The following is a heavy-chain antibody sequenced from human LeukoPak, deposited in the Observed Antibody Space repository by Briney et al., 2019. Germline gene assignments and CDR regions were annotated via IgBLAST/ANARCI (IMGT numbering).Heavy chain of an antibody. CDR1: GDTFTSYG. J-gene: IGHJ5*02. Sequence: ASVNVSCKASGDTFTSYGISWVRQAPGQGLEWMGWISAYNGNTNYAQKLKGRVTMPTDTSTSTASMKLRTLRSEDTAVYYCARDRYDRGRTNWFDPWGQGTLVTVSS. CDR3: ARDRYDRGRTNWFDP. D-gene: IGHD3-22*01. CDR2: ISAYNGNT. V-gene: IGHV1-18*01.